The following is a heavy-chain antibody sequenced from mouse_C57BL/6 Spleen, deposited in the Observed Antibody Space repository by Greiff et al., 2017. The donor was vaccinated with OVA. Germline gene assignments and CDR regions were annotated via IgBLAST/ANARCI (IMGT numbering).Heavy chain of an antibody. V-gene: IGHV1-80*01. J-gene: IGHJ2*01. CDR1: GYAFSSYW. CDR2: IYPGDGDT. CDR3: ARLRDFYNFDY. D-gene: IGHD3-3*01. Sequence: VQLQQSGAELVKPGASVKISCKASGYAFSSYWMNWVKQRPGQGLEWIGQIYPGDGDTNYNGKFKGKATLTADKSSSTAYMQLSSLTSEDSAVYFCARLRDFYNFDYWGQGTTLTVSS.